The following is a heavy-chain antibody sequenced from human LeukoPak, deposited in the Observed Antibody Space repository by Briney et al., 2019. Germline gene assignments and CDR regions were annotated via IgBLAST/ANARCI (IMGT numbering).Heavy chain of an antibody. V-gene: IGHV3-23*01. D-gene: IGHD1-26*01. J-gene: IGHJ4*02. Sequence: GCLRLSCAASGFTFNSYAMSWVRPAPGKGLEWVPAISGSGGSTYYADSVKGRFTISRDNSKNTLYLQMNSLRAEDTAVYYCAKGGSYFGPPFDYWGQGTLVTVSS. CDR3: AKGGSYFGPPFDY. CDR1: GFTFNSYA. CDR2: ISGSGGST.